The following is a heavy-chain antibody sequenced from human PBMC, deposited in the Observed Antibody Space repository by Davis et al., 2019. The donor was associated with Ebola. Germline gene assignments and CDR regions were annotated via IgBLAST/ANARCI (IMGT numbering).Heavy chain of an antibody. D-gene: IGHD7-27*01. CDR2: INHSGST. CDR3: ASGGSGAFDY. Sequence: PSETLSLTCAVYGGSFSGYYWSWIRQPPGKGLEWIGEINHSGSTNYNPSLKSRVTISVDTSKNQFSLKLSSVTAADTAVYYCASGGSGAFDYWGQGTLVTVSS. CDR1: GGSFSGYY. V-gene: IGHV4-34*01. J-gene: IGHJ4*02.